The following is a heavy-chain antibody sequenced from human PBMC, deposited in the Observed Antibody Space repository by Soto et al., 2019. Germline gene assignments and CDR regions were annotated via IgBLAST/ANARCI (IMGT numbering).Heavy chain of an antibody. CDR1: GFPFSSYG. CDR3: AKLVDRLGGFTAVAS. Sequence: QVRLVESGGGVVQPGRSVMLSCTVSGFPFSSYGFHWVRQAPGKGLEWVALISYDGSNEYYSDSVKSRFTISRDNSKNRLNLQMNSLRRETTVVYYCAKLVDRLGGFTAVASWGRGTLVTFSS. J-gene: IGHJ5*02. CDR2: ISYDGSNE. D-gene: IGHD6-6*01. V-gene: IGHV3-30*18.